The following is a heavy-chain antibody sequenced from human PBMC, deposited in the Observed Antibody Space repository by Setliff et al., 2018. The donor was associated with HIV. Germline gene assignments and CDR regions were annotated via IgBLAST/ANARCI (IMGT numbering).Heavy chain of an antibody. CDR3: ARGHLGSYFPNYYYYGMDV. D-gene: IGHD1-26*01. Sequence: PSETLSLTCTVSGVSISNYYWSWIRQHPGKGLEWIGYIYYSGSTYYNPSLKSRVTISVDTSKNQFSLKLSSVTAADTAVYYCARGHLGSYFPNYYYYGMDVWG. J-gene: IGHJ6*02. CDR1: GVSISNYY. V-gene: IGHV4-59*06. CDR2: IYYSGST.